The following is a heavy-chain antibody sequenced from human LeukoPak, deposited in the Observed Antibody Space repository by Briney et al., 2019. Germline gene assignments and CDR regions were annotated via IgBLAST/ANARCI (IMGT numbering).Heavy chain of an antibody. D-gene: IGHD4-17*01. Sequence: GGSLRLSCAASGFTFSNYVMSWVRQAPGKGLEWVSEISGSGGSTHYTDSVKGRFTISRDNSKNTLYLQMSSLRAEDTAVYYCAKGRGPYGDYRFDYWGQGTLVTVSS. CDR3: AKGRGPYGDYRFDY. CDR1: GFTFSNYV. J-gene: IGHJ4*02. CDR2: ISGSGGST. V-gene: IGHV3-23*01.